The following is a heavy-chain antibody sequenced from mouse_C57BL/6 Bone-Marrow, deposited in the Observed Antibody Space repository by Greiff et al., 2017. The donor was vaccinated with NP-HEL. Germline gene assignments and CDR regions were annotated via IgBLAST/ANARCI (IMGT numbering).Heavy chain of an antibody. CDR2: INPYNGGT. CDR1: GYTFTDYY. CDR3: ARNPSYGSSPWFAY. D-gene: IGHD1-1*01. J-gene: IGHJ3*01. Sequence: EVQLQQSGPVLVKPGASVKMSCKASGYTFTDYYMNWVKQSHGKSLEWIGVINPYNGGTSYNQKFKGKATLTVDKSSSTADMELNSLTYEDSAVYYCARNPSYGSSPWFAYWGQGTLVTVSA. V-gene: IGHV1-19*01.